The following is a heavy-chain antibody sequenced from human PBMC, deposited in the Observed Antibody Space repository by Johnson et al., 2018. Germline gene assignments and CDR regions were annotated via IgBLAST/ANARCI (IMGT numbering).Heavy chain of an antibody. J-gene: IGHJ3*02. CDR1: GFTFSSYG. CDR2: ISYDGSNK. V-gene: IGHV3-30*03. D-gene: IGHD2-15*01. Sequence: QVQLVQSGGGVVRPGRSLRLSCAASGFTFSSYGMHWVRQAPGKGLEWVAVISYDGSNKYYADSVKGRFTISRDNSKNTLYLQMNSLRAESTAGYYCARSTPREFGSFDIWGQGTMVTVSS. CDR3: ARSTPREFGSFDI.